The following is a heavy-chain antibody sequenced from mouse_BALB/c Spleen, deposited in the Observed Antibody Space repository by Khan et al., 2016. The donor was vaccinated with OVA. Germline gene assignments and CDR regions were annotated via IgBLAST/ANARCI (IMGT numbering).Heavy chain of an antibody. CDR1: GFTFTSYG. D-gene: IGHD1-1*01. Sequence: EVELVESGGGLVQSGGSRKLSCAASGFTFTSYGMHWIRQAPEKGLEWVAYISSDSNTIYYADTVKGRFTISRDNPKNTLFLQMTSLMSGDTAMYFCSTSYFSGYYFDYWGQGTTLTVSS. CDR2: ISSDSNTI. V-gene: IGHV5-17*02. CDR3: STSYFSGYYFDY. J-gene: IGHJ2*01.